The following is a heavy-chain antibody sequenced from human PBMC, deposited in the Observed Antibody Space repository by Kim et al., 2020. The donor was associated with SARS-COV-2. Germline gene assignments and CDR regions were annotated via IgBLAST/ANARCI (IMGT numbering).Heavy chain of an antibody. Sequence: GGSLRLSCAASGFTFRTYGMHWVRQAPGKGLEWVAVIWSDEKSGNYVDSVNGRFTISIDNSKGTVYLQMNSLRDEDTAVDYCSRVLYDSSADAFDIWGQG. CDR1: GFTFRTYG. CDR2: IWSDEKSG. J-gene: IGHJ3*02. V-gene: IGHV3-33*01. D-gene: IGHD3-22*01. CDR3: SRVLYDSSADAFDI.